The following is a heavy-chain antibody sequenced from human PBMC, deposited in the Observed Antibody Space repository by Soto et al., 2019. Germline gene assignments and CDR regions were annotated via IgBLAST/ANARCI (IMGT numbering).Heavy chain of an antibody. J-gene: IGHJ6*02. CDR3: ARGSMYYYYYGMDV. Sequence: SETLSLTCAVYGGSFSGYYWSWIRQPPGKGLEWIGEINHSGSTNYNPSLKSRVTISVDTSKNQFSLKLSSVTAADTAVYYCARGSMYYYYYGMDVWGQGTTVTVSS. CDR2: INHSGST. D-gene: IGHD2-2*01. V-gene: IGHV4-34*01. CDR1: GGSFSGYY.